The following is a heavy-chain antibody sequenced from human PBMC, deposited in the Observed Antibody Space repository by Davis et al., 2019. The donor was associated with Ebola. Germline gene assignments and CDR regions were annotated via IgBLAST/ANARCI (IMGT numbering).Heavy chain of an antibody. J-gene: IGHJ6*02. CDR2: IYYSGST. CDR1: GGSVSSDNYY. Sequence: MPSETLSLTCTVSGGSVSSDNYYWTWIRQPPEKGLEWVGYIYYSGSTNYNPSLKSRVTISVDTSKNQFSLKLSSVTAADTAVYYCARESYSSGNYYTGYYYYGMDVWGQGTTVTVSS. V-gene: IGHV4-61*01. D-gene: IGHD3-10*01. CDR3: ARESYSSGNYYTGYYYYGMDV.